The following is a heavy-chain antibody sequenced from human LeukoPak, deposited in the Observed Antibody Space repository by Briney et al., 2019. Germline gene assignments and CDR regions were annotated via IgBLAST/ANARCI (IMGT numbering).Heavy chain of an antibody. CDR2: ITGSGTNR. V-gene: IGHV3-23*01. Sequence: HPGGSLRLSCVASGFTFSNYAMSWVRQAPGKGLEWVSAITGSGTNRYYADSLKGRFTTFRDNSKNTVFLQMNSLRHEDTAIYYCVIWGDYDVLTGYYVPDYWGQGTLVTVAS. CDR1: GFTFSNYA. J-gene: IGHJ4*02. CDR3: VIWGDYDVLTGYYVPDY. D-gene: IGHD3-9*01.